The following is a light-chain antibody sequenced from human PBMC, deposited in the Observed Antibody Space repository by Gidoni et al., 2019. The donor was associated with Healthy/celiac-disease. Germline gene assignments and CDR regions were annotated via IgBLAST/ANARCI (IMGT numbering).Light chain of an antibody. J-gene: IGKJ1*01. Sequence: DIQMTQSPSSLSASVGDRVTITCRASQGISNSLARYQQKPGKAPKLLLYAASRLESGVPSRFSGSGSGTDYTLTISSLQPEDFATYYCQQYYSTPFWTFGQGTKVEIK. CDR2: AAS. V-gene: IGKV1-NL1*01. CDR1: QGISNS. CDR3: QQYYSTPFWT.